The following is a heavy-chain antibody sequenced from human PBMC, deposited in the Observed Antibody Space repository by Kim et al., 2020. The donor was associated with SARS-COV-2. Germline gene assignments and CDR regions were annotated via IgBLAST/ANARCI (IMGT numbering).Heavy chain of an antibody. D-gene: IGHD6-19*01. J-gene: IGHJ3*02. Sequence: GGSLRLSCAASGFTFSSYEMNWVRQAPGKGLEWVSYISSTGSTIYYTDSVKGRFTISRDNAKNSLYLQMDSLRAEDTAVYYCVRDHGIAVAGDAFQIWGHGTLVTVSS. CDR2: ISSTGSTI. V-gene: IGHV3-48*03. CDR3: VRDHGIAVAGDAFQI. CDR1: GFTFSSYE.